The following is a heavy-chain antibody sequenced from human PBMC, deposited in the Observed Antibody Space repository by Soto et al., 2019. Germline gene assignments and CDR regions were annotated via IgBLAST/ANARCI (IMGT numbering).Heavy chain of an antibody. V-gene: IGHV3-15*01. Sequence: PGGSLRLSCAASGFTFSSAWLNWVRQGPGRGLEWVGRIKSKADGETTDYAAPVKGRFTISRDDSKSTLYLQMDGLKTEDTAVYYCTSDIPPPAGPSFPIDYWGQGPLVTVSS. CDR1: GFTFSSAW. J-gene: IGHJ4*02. CDR3: TSDIPPPAGPSFPIDY. D-gene: IGHD2-2*01. CDR2: IKSKADGETT.